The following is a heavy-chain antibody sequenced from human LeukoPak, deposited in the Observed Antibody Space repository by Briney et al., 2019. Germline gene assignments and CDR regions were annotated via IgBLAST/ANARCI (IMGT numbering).Heavy chain of an antibody. Sequence: ASVKVSCKASGYTFTSYGISWVRQAPGHGLEWMGWISAYNGNTNYAQQLQGRVTMTTDTSTSTAYMELRSLRSDDTAVYYCARDSGWYYDFWSGYPTHWGQGTLVTVSS. CDR1: GYTFTSYG. J-gene: IGHJ4*02. CDR2: ISAYNGNT. V-gene: IGHV1-18*01. D-gene: IGHD3-3*01. CDR3: ARDSGWYYDFWSGYPTH.